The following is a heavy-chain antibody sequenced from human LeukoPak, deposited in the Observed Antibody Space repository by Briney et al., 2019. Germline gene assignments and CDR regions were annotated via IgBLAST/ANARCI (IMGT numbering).Heavy chain of an antibody. CDR1: GYTFTSYG. D-gene: IGHD3-3*01. CDR3: AREGFTIFGVVISPHNWFDP. CDR2: ISAYNGNT. V-gene: IGHV1-18*01. J-gene: IGHJ5*02. Sequence: GASVKVSCKASGYTFTSYGISWVRQAPGQGLEWMGWISAYNGNTNYAQKLQGRVTMTTDTSTSTAYMELRSLRSEDTAVYYCAREGFTIFGVVISPHNWFDPWGQGTLVTVSS.